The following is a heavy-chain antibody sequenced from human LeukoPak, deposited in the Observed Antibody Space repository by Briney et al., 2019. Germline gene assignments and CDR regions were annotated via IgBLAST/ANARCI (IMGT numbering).Heavy chain of an antibody. CDR3: ATLDSTKSVF. J-gene: IGHJ1*01. V-gene: IGHV3-7*01. D-gene: IGHD2-2*01. Sequence: PGGSLRLSCVPFEFRFGRDWISWVRQAPGKGREWVACIKQDGSEEYYVGSVRGRFTVSVDNGKNSLYLQMNSLRAEDTARYYCATLDSTKSVFWGRGTAVTVSS. CDR2: IKQDGSEE. CDR1: EFRFGRDW.